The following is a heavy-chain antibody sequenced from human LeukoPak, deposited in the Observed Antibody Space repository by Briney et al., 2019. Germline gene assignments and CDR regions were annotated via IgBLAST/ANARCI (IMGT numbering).Heavy chain of an antibody. V-gene: IGHV3-23*01. CDR3: AKGDGHTDMVAFDY. CDR1: GFTFSNYA. Sequence: GGSLRLSCAASGFTFSNYAMSWVRQAPGKGLEWVSFISSSASSKYYADSVRGRFTISRDNSKNSLYLQMNSLRAEDTALYYCAKGDGHTDMVAFDYWGQGTLVAVSS. J-gene: IGHJ4*02. CDR2: ISSSASSK. D-gene: IGHD5-18*01.